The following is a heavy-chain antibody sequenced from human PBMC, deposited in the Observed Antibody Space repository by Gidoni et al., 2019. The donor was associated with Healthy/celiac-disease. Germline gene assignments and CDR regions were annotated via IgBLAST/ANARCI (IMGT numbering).Heavy chain of an antibody. CDR2: INHSGST. D-gene: IGHD3-10*01. V-gene: IGHV4-34*01. J-gene: IGHJ5*02. CDR1: GGSFSGYY. CDR3: ARGGRRAYFGIRHWFDP. Sequence: QVQLQQWGAGLLKPSETLSLTCAVYGGSFSGYYWSWIRQPPGKGLEWIGEINHSGSTNYNPSLKSRVTISVDTSKNQFSLKLSSVTAADTAVYYCARGGRRAYFGIRHWFDPWGQGTLVTVSS.